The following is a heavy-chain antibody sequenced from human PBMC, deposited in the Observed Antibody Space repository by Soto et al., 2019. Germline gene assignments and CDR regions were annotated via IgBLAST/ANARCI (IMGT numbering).Heavy chain of an antibody. CDR1: GFDFSTND. CDR3: ARDATRMGSSSSLGLDI. V-gene: IGHV3-33*01. Sequence: GGSLRLSCAVSGFDFSTNDVHWVRQAPGKGLEWVAVIWYDGGNKYYADSVKGRFTISRDDSNNTLYLQMNSLRAEDTAVYYCARDATRMGSSSSLGLDIWGQGTMGTVSS. D-gene: IGHD6-13*01. J-gene: IGHJ3*02. CDR2: IWYDGGNK.